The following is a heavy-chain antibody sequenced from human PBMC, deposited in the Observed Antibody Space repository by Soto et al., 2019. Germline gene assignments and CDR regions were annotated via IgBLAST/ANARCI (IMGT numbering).Heavy chain of an antibody. V-gene: IGHV3-66*01. CDR2: IYSGGST. J-gene: IGHJ6*03. D-gene: IGHD2-2*01. CDR1: GFTVSSNY. Sequence: EVQLVESGGGLVQPGGSLRLSCAASGFTVSSNYMSWVRQAPGKGLEWVSVIYSGGSTYYADSVKGRFTISRDNSKNTLYLQMNSLRAEDTAVYYCAREDSGVVPATEDYYYYMDVWGKGTTVTVSS. CDR3: AREDSGVVPATEDYYYYMDV.